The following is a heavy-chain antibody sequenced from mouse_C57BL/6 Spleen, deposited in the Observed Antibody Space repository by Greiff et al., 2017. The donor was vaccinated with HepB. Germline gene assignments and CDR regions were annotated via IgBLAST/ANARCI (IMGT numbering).Heavy chain of an antibody. CDR1: GYTFTSYW. CDR2: IDPSDSYT. J-gene: IGHJ2*01. Sequence: QVQLQQPGAELVRPGTSVKLSCKASGYTFTSYWMHWVKQRPGQGLEWIGVIDPSDSYTNYNQKFKGKATLTVDTASSTAYMPLSSLTSEDSAVYYCARISYDYDGDLDYWGQGTTLTVSS. V-gene: IGHV1-59*01. CDR3: ARISYDYDGDLDY. D-gene: IGHD2-4*01.